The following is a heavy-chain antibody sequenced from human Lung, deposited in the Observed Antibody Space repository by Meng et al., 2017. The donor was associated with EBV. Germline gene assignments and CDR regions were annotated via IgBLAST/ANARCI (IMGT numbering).Heavy chain of an antibody. J-gene: IGHJ4*02. V-gene: IGHV7-4-1*02. D-gene: IGHD6-13*01. CDR3: ARGSLEADEDPG. CDR2: IITDTGVP. CDR1: GYTFTSHA. Sequence: QGQLVQSGSEVKKPWASVTVSCKASGYTFTSHAINWARQTPGQGLEWMGWIITDTGVPTYDQAFTGRFVFSLDTSVSTAYLQISSLKTDDTAVYYCARGSLEADEDPGWGQGTLVTVSS.